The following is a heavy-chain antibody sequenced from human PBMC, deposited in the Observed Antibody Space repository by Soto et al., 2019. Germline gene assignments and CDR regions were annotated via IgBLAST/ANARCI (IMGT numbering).Heavy chain of an antibody. CDR3: AREGGGPWLVKDWYIDL. D-gene: IGHD6-19*01. CDR1: GGTFISYA. J-gene: IGHJ2*01. V-gene: IGHV1-69*01. Sequence: QVQLVQSGAEVKKPGSSVKVSCKASGGTFISYAISWVRQAPGQGLEWMGGIITIFGTANYAQKFQGRVTITGDDSKSTAYMELGSLRSEDTAVYYCAREGGGPWLVKDWYIDLWGRGTLVTVSS. CDR2: IITIFGTA.